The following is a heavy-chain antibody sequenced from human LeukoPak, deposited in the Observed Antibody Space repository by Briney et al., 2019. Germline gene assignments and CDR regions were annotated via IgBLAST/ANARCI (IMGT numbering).Heavy chain of an antibody. J-gene: IGHJ4*02. CDR1: GFTFSRYS. D-gene: IGHD6-19*01. CDR3: AKDDDSSGWWPDC. Sequence: GGSLRLSCAVSGFTFSRYSMNWVRQAPGKGLEWVSTISNTGGRTYYADSVKGRFTISRDNSKNTLFLQMSTLRAEDTAVYYCAKDDDSSGWWPDCWGQGTLVTVSS. CDR2: ISNTGGRT. V-gene: IGHV3-23*01.